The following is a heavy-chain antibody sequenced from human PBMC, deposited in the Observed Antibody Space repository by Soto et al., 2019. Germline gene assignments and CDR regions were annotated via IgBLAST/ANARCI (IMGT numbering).Heavy chain of an antibody. CDR3: ARGDLYSSSPDY. D-gene: IGHD6-6*01. CDR2: IWYDGSNK. V-gene: IGHV3-33*01. J-gene: IGHJ4*02. Sequence: QEQLVESGGGVVQPGRSLRLSCAASGFSFSRHGMHWVRQAPGKGLEWVAIIWYDGSNKYYADSMKGRFTISRDNSKNTLYLQMNSLRAEDTAVYYCARGDLYSSSPDYWGQGTLVTVSS. CDR1: GFSFSRHG.